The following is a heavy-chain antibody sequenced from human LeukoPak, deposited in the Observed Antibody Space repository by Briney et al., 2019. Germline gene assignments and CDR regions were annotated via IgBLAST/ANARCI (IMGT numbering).Heavy chain of an antibody. CDR3: AGGEVVVITHGYFQH. CDR1: GYTFTSYD. CDR2: MNPNSGNT. J-gene: IGHJ1*01. D-gene: IGHD3-22*01. V-gene: IGHV1-8*01. Sequence: ASVKVSCKASGYTFTSYDINWVRQATGQGLEWMGWMNPNSGNTGYAQKFQGRVTMTRNTSISTAYMELSSLRAEDTAVYYCAGGEVVVITHGYFQHWGQGTLVTVSS.